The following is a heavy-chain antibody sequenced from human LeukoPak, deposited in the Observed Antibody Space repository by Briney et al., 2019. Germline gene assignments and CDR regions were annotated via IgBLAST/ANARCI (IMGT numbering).Heavy chain of an antibody. J-gene: IGHJ5*02. D-gene: IGHD3-22*01. CDR1: SGSISSYY. V-gene: IGHV4-59*01. CDR3: ARDITRGDSRGYLAWFDP. CDR2: IYYSGST. Sequence: SETLSLTCTASSGSISSYYWSWVRQPPGKGLEWIGYIYYSGSTNYNPSFMNRVTTSASTSKNQFFLMLISVTAAEQAAFYCARDITRGDSRGYLAWFDPWGQGTLVTVSS.